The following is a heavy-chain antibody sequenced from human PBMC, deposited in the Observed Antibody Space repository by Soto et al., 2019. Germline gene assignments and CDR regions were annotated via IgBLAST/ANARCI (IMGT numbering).Heavy chain of an antibody. Sequence: EVQLLESGGGLIQPGGSLRLSCAASGLTFSRYAMSWVRQAPGKGLEWVSVISGSGGTRYYADSVKGRFTISRDNSKGILYLQMNSLRADDTAVYYCAKDPYPVVVVPAANGMDVWGQGTTVTVSS. D-gene: IGHD2-2*01. CDR3: AKDPYPVVVVPAANGMDV. V-gene: IGHV3-23*01. J-gene: IGHJ6*02. CDR1: GLTFSRYA. CDR2: ISGSGGTR.